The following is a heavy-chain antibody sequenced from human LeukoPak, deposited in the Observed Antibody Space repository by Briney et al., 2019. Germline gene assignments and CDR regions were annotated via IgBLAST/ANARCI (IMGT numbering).Heavy chain of an antibody. CDR2: IRYDGSNK. D-gene: IGHD3-3*01. CDR3: AKEAYYDFWSGYTNWFDP. Sequence: PGGSLRLSCAASGFTFSSYGMHWVRQAPGKGLEWVAFIRYDGSNKYYADSVKGRFTISRDNSKNTLYLQMNSLRAEDTAVYYCAKEAYYDFWSGYTNWFDPWGQGTLVTVSS. J-gene: IGHJ5*02. CDR1: GFTFSSYG. V-gene: IGHV3-30*02.